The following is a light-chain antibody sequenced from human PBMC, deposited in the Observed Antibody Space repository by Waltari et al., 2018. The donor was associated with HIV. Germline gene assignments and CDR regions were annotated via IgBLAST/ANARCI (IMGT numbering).Light chain of an antibody. J-gene: IGLJ3*02. Sequence: QSALTQPRSVSGSPGQSVTISCTGTSSDVGGYNYVSWYQQHPGKAPKLMIYDVTKRPSGGPDRFSGSKSCYTSSLTISGFQAEDEAVYFCCSYACGYTLLFGGGTKLTFL. V-gene: IGLV2-11*01. CDR2: DVT. CDR1: SSDVGGYNY. CDR3: CSYACGYTLL.